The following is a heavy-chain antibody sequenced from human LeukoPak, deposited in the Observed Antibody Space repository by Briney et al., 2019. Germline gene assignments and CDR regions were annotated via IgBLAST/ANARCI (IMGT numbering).Heavy chain of an antibody. J-gene: IGHJ4*02. CDR2: IFYSGGT. Sequence: SQTLSLTCTVSGGSISSGDYYWSWIRQPPGKGLEWIGYIFYSGGTDYNPSLKSRVTISVDTSKNQFSLKLSSVTAADTAVYYCARISAYDSSGYPDYWGQGTLVTVSS. CDR3: ARISAYDSSGYPDY. D-gene: IGHD3-22*01. CDR1: GGSISSGDYY. V-gene: IGHV4-30-4*01.